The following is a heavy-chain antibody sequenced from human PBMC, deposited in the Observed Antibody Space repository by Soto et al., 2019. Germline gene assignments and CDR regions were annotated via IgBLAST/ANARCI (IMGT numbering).Heavy chain of an antibody. D-gene: IGHD2-2*01. Sequence: QVQLVQSGAEVKKPGASVKVSCKASGYTFTSYGISWVRQAPGQGLEWMGWISAYNGNTNYAQKLQGRVTMTTDTSTSTAYMELRSLRSDDTAVYYCVVYCSSTSCKDAFDIWGQGTMVTVSS. CDR1: GYTFTSYG. CDR3: VVYCSSTSCKDAFDI. CDR2: ISAYNGNT. V-gene: IGHV1-18*01. J-gene: IGHJ3*02.